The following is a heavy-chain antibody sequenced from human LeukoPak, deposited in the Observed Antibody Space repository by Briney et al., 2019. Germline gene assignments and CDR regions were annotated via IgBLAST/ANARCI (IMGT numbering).Heavy chain of an antibody. CDR3: ARVRSTGLITTYYFDY. CDR2: INTNTGNP. V-gene: IGHV7-4-1*02. Sequence: ASVKVSCKASGYTFTSYAMNWVRQAPGQGLEWMGWINTNTGNPTYAQGFTGRFVFSLDTSVSTAYLQISSLTAEDTAVYYCARVRSTGLITTYYFDYWGQGTLVTVSS. D-gene: IGHD2/OR15-2a*01. J-gene: IGHJ4*02. CDR1: GYTFTSYA.